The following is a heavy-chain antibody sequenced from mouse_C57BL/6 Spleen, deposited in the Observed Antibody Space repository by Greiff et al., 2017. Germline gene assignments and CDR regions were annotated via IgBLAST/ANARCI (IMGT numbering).Heavy chain of an antibody. D-gene: IGHD2-4*01. Sequence: EVQLVESGGGLVQPKGSLKLSCAASGFTFTTYAMHWVRQAPGKGLEWVARIRSKSSNYATYYADSVKDRFTISRADSPSMLYLQMNKRITEDAAVDDCGGGGCDYDLYYLDYWGQGTTLTVSS. CDR3: GGGGCDYDLYYLDY. CDR1: GFTFTTYA. CDR2: IRSKSSNYAT. V-gene: IGHV10-3*01. J-gene: IGHJ2*01.